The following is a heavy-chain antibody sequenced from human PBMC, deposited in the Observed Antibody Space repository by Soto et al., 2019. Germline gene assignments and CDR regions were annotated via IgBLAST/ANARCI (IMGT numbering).Heavy chain of an antibody. V-gene: IGHV4-59*01. Sequence: QVHLQESGPGLVKPSETLSLTCTVAGASITDYFWTGIRQPPGKGLEWIGYFYYGETTNKKSSLNSRFTVSVDTSKSQFSLKVTSVTTADTAVYYSARGTYCGTDCYWTLDFWGQGKMVTVSS. CDR1: GASITDYF. CDR2: FYYGETT. J-gene: IGHJ4*02. CDR3: ARGTYCGTDCYWTLDF. D-gene: IGHD2-21*02.